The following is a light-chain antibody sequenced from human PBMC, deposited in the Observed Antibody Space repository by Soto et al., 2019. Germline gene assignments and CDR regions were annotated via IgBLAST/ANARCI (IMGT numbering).Light chain of an antibody. J-gene: IGLJ1*01. Sequence: QSALTQPASVSGSPGQSNTISCTGTSSDVGGYNFVSWYLQHPGKAPKLMIFDVSNRPSGVSNRFSGSKSGNTASLTISGLQTEDEADYYCSSYTSSSNTPYVFGPGTKLTVL. V-gene: IGLV2-14*03. CDR3: SSYTSSSNTPYV. CDR1: SSDVGGYNF. CDR2: DVS.